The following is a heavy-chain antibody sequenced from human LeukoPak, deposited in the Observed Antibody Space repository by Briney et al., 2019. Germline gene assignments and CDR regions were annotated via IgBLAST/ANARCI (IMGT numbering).Heavy chain of an antibody. V-gene: IGHV1-69*05. CDR1: GGTFSSYA. CDR2: IIPIFGTT. Sequence: ASVKVSCKASGGTFSSYAISWVRQAPGQGLEWMGGIIPIFGTTNYAQEFQGRVTITTDESTSTAYMELSSLRSEDTAVYYCAVCASCSAGCYYYYMDVWGKGTTATVSS. J-gene: IGHJ6*03. CDR3: AVCASCSAGCYYYYMDV. D-gene: IGHD2-2*01.